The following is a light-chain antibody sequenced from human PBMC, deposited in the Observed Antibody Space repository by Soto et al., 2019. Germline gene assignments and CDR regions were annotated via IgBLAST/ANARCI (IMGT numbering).Light chain of an antibody. CDR2: EGS. J-gene: IGLJ1*01. CDR1: SSDVGSYNL. CDR3: RSYAGSSPLYV. V-gene: IGLV2-23*01. Sequence: QSVLTQPASVSGSPGQSITISCTGTSSDVGSYNLVSWYQQHPGKAPKLMIYEGSKRPSGVSNRFSGSKSGNTASLTISGLQAEDEADYYCRSYAGSSPLYVFGTGTKVTVL.